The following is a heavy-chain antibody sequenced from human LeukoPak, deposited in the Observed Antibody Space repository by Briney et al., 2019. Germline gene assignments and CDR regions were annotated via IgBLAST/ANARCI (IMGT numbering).Heavy chain of an antibody. CDR3: AKSFGPVIAAAGTGAD. D-gene: IGHD6-13*01. CDR1: GFTFSSYG. J-gene: IGHJ4*02. CDR2: ISGSGGST. V-gene: IGHV3-23*01. Sequence: GGSLRLSCAASGFTFSSYGMSWVRQAPGKGLEWVSAISGSGGSTYYADSVKGRFTISRDNSKNTLYLQMNSLRAEDTAVYYCAKSFGPVIAAAGTGADWGQGTLVTVSS.